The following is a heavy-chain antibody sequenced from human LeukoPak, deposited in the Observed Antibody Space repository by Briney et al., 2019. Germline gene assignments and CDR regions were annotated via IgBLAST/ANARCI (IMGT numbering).Heavy chain of an antibody. J-gene: IGHJ4*02. CDR2: INPSGGST. CDR1: GYTFTSYY. Sequence: ASAKVSCKASGYTFTSYYMHWVRRAPGQGLEWMGIINPSGGSTSYAQKFQGRVTMTRDTSTSTVYMELSSLRSEDTAVYYCARALSGYSYGLTNYYFDYWGQGTLVTVSS. CDR3: ARALSGYSYGLTNYYFDY. D-gene: IGHD5-18*01. V-gene: IGHV1-46*01.